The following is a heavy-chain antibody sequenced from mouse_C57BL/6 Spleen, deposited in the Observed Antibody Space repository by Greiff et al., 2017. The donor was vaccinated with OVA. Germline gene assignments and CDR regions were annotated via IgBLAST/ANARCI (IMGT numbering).Heavy chain of an antibody. CDR2: IHPNSGST. J-gene: IGHJ2*01. Sequence: VQLQQSGAELVKPGASVKLSCKASGYTFTSYWMHWVKQRPGQGLEWIGMIHPNSGSTNYNEKFKSKATLTVDKSSSTAYMQLSSLTSEDSAVYYCARAGYYDYEDYWGQGTTLTVSS. V-gene: IGHV1-64*01. CDR3: ARAGYYDYEDY. CDR1: GYTFTSYW. D-gene: IGHD2-4*01.